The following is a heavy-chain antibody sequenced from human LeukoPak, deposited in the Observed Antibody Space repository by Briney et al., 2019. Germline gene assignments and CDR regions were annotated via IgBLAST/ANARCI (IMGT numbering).Heavy chain of an antibody. CDR3: AKGRGPYYYYGMDV. V-gene: IGHV3-23*01. D-gene: IGHD3-10*01. J-gene: IGHJ6*02. Sequence: GGSLRLSCAASGFTFSSYAMSWVRQAPGKGLEWVSAISGSGGRTYYADSVKGRFTISRDNSKNTLYLQMNSLRAEDTAVYYCAKGRGPYYYYGMDVWGQGTTVTVSS. CDR1: GFTFSSYA. CDR2: ISGSGGRT.